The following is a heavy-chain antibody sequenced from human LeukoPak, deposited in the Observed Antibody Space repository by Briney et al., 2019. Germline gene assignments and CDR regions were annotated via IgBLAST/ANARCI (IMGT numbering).Heavy chain of an antibody. J-gene: IGHJ6*03. V-gene: IGHV1-8*03. CDR3: ARQSSGWYHYYYYYMDV. CDR2: MNPNSGNT. D-gene: IGHD6-19*01. CDR1: GYTFTSYD. Sequence: ASVKVSCKASGYTFTSYDINWVRQATGQGLEWMGWMNPNSGNTGYAQKFQGRVTITRNTSISTAYMELSSLRSEDTAVYYCARQSSGWYHYYYYYMDVWGKETTVTVSS.